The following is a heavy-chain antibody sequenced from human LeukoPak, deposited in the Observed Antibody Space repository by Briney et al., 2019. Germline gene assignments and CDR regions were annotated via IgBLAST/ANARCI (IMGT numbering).Heavy chain of an antibody. CDR2: ISAYNGNT. D-gene: IGHD3-3*01. CDR1: GYTFTSYG. V-gene: IGHV1-18*01. CDR3: ARDADYDFWSGYYL. J-gene: IGHJ4*02. Sequence: ASVKVSCKASGYTFTSYGISWVRQAPGQGLEWMGWISAYNGNTNYAQKLQGRVTMTTDTSTSTAYMELRGLRSDDTAVYYCARDADYDFWSGYYLWGQGTLVTVSS.